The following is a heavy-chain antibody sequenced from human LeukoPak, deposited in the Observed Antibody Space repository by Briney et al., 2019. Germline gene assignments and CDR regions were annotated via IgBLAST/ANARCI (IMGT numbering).Heavy chain of an antibody. J-gene: IGHJ4*02. CDR3: ARSSGITMVRGVTFDY. V-gene: IGHV4-59*11. Sequence: SETLSLTCTVSGGSISTHYWGWIRQPPGKGLEWIADIFYSGSTNYNPSLKSRVTMSVDTSTHQFSLKLSSVTAADTAVYYCARSSGITMVRGVTFDYWGQGTLVNVSS. CDR1: GGSISTHY. CDR2: IFYSGST. D-gene: IGHD3-10*01.